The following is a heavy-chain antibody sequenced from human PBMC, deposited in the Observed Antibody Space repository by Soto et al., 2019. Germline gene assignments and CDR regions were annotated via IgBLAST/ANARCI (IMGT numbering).Heavy chain of an antibody. CDR2: IGPESGAT. D-gene: IGHD1-26*01. J-gene: IGHJ4*02. V-gene: IGHV1-2*02. CDR3: GRGRSGQIVVFY. CDR1: GYTFTGHY. Sequence: SVKVSCKASGYTFTGHYIHWVRQAPEQGPEWMGEIGPESGATRYAQKFQSRVTMTRDMSITTVYMELKNLRPDDTALYYCGRGRSGQIVVFYWGQGTPVTVSS.